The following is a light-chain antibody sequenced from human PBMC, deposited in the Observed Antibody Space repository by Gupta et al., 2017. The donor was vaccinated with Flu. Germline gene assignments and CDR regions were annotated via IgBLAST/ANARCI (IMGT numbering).Light chain of an antibody. V-gene: IGKV2D-29*02. CDR2: EVS. CDR3: MQSVQLPLT. CDR1: QSLVHSGGRTH. Sequence: IVMTQIPLSLSVTPGQPASMSCESSQSLVHSGGRTHLHWYLQRPGQSPELLIYEVSNRFSGVPQRFSGSGSGTNFTLKISRLEAEDVGIYYCMQSVQLPLTFGGGTRVDIK. J-gene: IGKJ4*01.